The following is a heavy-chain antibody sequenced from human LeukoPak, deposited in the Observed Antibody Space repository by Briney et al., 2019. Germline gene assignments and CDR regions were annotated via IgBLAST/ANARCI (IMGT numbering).Heavy chain of an antibody. V-gene: IGHV3-23*01. CDR2: ISGSGGST. Sequence: GGSLRLSCAASGFTFSSYAMSWVRQAPGKGLEWVSAISGSGGSTYYADSVKGRFTISRDNSKNTLYLQMNSLRAEDTAVYCCAKDWPGFAVRGVIGSYYFDYWGQGTLVTVSS. CDR1: GFTFSSYA. D-gene: IGHD3-10*01. J-gene: IGHJ4*02. CDR3: AKDWPGFAVRGVIGSYYFDY.